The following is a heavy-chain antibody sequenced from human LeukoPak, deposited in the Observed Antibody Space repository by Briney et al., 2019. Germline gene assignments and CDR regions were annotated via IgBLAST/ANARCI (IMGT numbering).Heavy chain of an antibody. CDR2: ISYDGSNK. CDR1: GFTFSTYA. Sequence: GGSLRLSCAASGFTFSTYAMHWVRQAPGKGLEWVAVISYDGSNKYYADSVKGQFTISRDNSKNTLYLQMNSLRAEDTAVYYCARDHSMEYGNWFDPWGQGTLVTVSS. D-gene: IGHD2/OR15-2a*01. J-gene: IGHJ5*02. V-gene: IGHV3-30-3*01. CDR3: ARDHSMEYGNWFDP.